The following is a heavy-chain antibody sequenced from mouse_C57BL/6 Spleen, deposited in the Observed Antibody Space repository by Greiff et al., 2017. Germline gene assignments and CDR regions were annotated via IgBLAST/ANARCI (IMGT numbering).Heavy chain of an antibody. D-gene: IGHD2-4*01. CDR3: ARSTYDYDGFAY. CDR2: INPGSGGT. CDR1: GYAFTNYL. V-gene: IGHV1-54*01. J-gene: IGHJ3*01. Sequence: QVQLQQSGAELVRPGTSVKVSCKASGYAFTNYLIEWVKQRPGQGLEWIGVINPGSGGTNYNEKFKGKATLTADKSSSTAYMQLGSLTSEDSAVYFCARSTYDYDGFAYWGQGTLVTVSA.